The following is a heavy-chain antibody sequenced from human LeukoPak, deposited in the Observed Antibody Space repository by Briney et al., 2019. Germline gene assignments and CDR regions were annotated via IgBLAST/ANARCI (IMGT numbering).Heavy chain of an antibody. CDR3: AKGLLSGIVVY. V-gene: IGHV3-23*01. J-gene: IGHJ4*02. Sequence: GGSLRLSCAASGFTFSSYAMSWVRQAPGKGLEWVSAISGSGGSTYYADSVKGRFTISRDNSKTTLYLQMNSLRAEDTAVYYCAKGLLSGIVVYWGQGTLVTVSS. CDR2: ISGSGGST. D-gene: IGHD1-26*01. CDR1: GFTFSSYA.